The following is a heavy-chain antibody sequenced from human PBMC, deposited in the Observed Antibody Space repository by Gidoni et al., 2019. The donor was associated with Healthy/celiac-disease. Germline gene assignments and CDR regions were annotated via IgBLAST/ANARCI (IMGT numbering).Heavy chain of an antibody. CDR1: GFTFGDYV. V-gene: IGHV3-49*04. CDR2: IRNKAYGGTA. CDR3: TRAKWGNVHLDY. J-gene: IGHJ4*02. Sequence: VQLVASGGGLVHPGRSLRLSCIATGFTFGDYVMTWVRQAPGKGLEWVGFIRNKAYGGTAEYAASVKGRFTISRDDSKSIAYLQMNSLKIEDTAVYYCTRAKWGNVHLDYWGQGTLVTVSS. D-gene: IGHD1-26*01.